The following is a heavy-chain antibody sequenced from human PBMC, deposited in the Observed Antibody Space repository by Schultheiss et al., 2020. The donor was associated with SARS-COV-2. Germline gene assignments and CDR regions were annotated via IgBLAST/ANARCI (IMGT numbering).Heavy chain of an antibody. CDR3: ARHAIGTAMVTFIQRYGEYNWFDP. Sequence: SCAASGFTFSSYAMSWVRQAPGKGLEWVAVISYDGSNKYYADSAKGRFTISRDNSKNTLYLQMNSLRAEDTAVYYCARHAIGTAMVTFIQRYGEYNWFDPWGQGTLVTVSS. CDR1: GFTFSSYA. CDR2: ISYDGSNK. V-gene: IGHV3-30*04. J-gene: IGHJ5*02. D-gene: IGHD5-18*01.